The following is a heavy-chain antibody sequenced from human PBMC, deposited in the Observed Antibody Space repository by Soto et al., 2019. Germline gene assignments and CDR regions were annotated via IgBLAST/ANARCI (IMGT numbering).Heavy chain of an antibody. V-gene: IGHV1-46*01. J-gene: IGHJ4*01. CDR2: IHPDGGHT. Sequence: ASVNVPCKASGYTFTNDYVQWVRQAPGQGLEWMGVIHPDGGHTNYSQKFQDRVTMTRDTFTNTIYMELSSMRSEDTAVYYCARGENDYWGHGTLVNVS. CDR1: GYTFTNDY. CDR3: ARGENDY.